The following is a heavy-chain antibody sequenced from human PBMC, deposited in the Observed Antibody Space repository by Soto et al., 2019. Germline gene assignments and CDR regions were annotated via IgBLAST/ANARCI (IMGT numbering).Heavy chain of an antibody. J-gene: IGHJ5*02. Sequence: QITLKESGPTLVKPTQTLTLTCTFSGFSLSTSGVGVGWIRQPPGKALEWLALIYWDDDKRYSPSLKSRLTITKDTSENQVVLTMTNMDPVDTATYYCAHTTYYDFWSGYSPSWFDPWGQGTLVTVSS. CDR3: AHTTYYDFWSGYSPSWFDP. CDR2: IYWDDDK. D-gene: IGHD3-3*01. V-gene: IGHV2-5*02. CDR1: GFSLSTSGVG.